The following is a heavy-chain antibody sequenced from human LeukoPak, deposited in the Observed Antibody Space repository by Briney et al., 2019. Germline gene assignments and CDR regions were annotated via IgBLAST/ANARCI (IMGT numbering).Heavy chain of an antibody. Sequence: PGRSLRLSCAASGFDFDDYAMQWVRQAPGKGLEWVSGISWNSNTKGYADSVKGRFTISRDNAKHSLYLQMDSLRPEDTALYYCAKDIVGSAMTGIDYWGQGTLVTVSS. J-gene: IGHJ4*02. V-gene: IGHV3-9*01. CDR1: GFDFDDYA. D-gene: IGHD1-1*01. CDR2: ISWNSNTK. CDR3: AKDIVGSAMTGIDY.